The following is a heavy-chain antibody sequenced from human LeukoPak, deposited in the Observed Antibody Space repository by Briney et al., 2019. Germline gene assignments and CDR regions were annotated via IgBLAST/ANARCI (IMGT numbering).Heavy chain of an antibody. CDR1: GGSISSYY. D-gene: IGHD6-19*01. Sequence: ASETLSLTCTVSGGSISSYYWSWIRQPPGKGLESIGYIYYSGSTNYNPSLKSRVTISVDTSKNQFSLKLSSVTAADTAVYYCARGSYSSGWKYYFDYWGQGTLVTVSS. V-gene: IGHV4-59*01. CDR3: ARGSYSSGWKYYFDY. CDR2: IYYSGST. J-gene: IGHJ4*02.